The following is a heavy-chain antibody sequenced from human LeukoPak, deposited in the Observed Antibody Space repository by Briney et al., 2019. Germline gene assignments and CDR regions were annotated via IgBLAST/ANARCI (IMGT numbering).Heavy chain of an antibody. D-gene: IGHD2-2*01. CDR3: ARGVVGWFDP. CDR1: GESFSGYY. CDR2: INHSGST. J-gene: IGHJ5*02. Sequence: SETLSLTCAVYGESFSGYYWSWIRQPPGKGLEWIGEINHSGSTNYNPSLKSRLTISVDTSKNQFSLKLSSVTAADTAVYYCARGVVGWFDPWGQGTLVTVSS. V-gene: IGHV4-34*01.